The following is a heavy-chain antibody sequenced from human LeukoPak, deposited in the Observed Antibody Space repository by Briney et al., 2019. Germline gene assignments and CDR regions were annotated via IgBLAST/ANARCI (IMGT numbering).Heavy chain of an antibody. D-gene: IGHD6-19*01. J-gene: IGHJ4*02. CDR1: GFTFSSYA. Sequence: PGGSLRLSCAASGFTFSSYAMHWVRQAPGKGLEWVAVISYDGSNKYYADSVKGRFTISRDNSKNTLYLQMNSLRAEDTAVYYCARDGEIAVAGPPSVVYFDYWGQGTLVTVSS. CDR2: ISYDGSNK. V-gene: IGHV3-30*04. CDR3: ARDGEIAVAGPPSVVYFDY.